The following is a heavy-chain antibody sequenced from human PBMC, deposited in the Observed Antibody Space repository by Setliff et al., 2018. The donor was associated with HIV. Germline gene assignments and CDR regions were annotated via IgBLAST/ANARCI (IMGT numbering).Heavy chain of an antibody. CDR2: INPNGDT. Sequence: PSETLSLTCAVYGGSFSGHFWTWIRQPPGKGLEWIGNINPNGDTNYNYISSMKGRLTLSLDTSKNQFSLTLRSVTAADTAVYYCASLLVFPAGGLFDFWGHGNLVTVPQ. V-gene: IGHV4-34*01. D-gene: IGHD1-26*01. CDR3: ASLLVFPAGGLFDF. CDR1: GGSFSGHF. J-gene: IGHJ4*01.